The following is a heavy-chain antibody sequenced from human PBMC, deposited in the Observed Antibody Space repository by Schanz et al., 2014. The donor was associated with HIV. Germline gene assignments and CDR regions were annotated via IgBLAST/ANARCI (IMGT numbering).Heavy chain of an antibody. D-gene: IGHD4-17*01. CDR2: ISYDGSNK. V-gene: IGHV3-30*18. CDR3: AKEGYGEGYYGMDV. CDR1: GFIFSNYG. Sequence: QVQLVESGGGVVQPGRSLRLSCAVSGFIFSNYGMHWVRQAPGKGLEWVAFISYDGSNKYYADSVKGRFTISRDNSKNTLYLQMNSLRAEDTAVYYCAKEGYGEGYYGMDVWGQGTTVTVSS. J-gene: IGHJ6*02.